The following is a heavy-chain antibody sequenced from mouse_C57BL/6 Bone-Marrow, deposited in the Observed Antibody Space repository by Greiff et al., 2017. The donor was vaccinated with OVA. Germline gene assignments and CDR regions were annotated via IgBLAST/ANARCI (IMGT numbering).Heavy chain of an antibody. J-gene: IGHJ4*01. CDR3: ARDDYDYYYAMDY. Sequence: EVQGVESGGGLVKPGGSLKLSCAASGFTFSSYAMSWVRQTPEKRLEWVATISDGGSYTYYPDNVQGRFTISRDNAKNNLYLQMSHLKSEDTAMYYCARDDYDYYYAMDYWGQGTSVTVSS. V-gene: IGHV5-4*01. D-gene: IGHD2-4*01. CDR1: GFTFSSYA. CDR2: ISDGGSYT.